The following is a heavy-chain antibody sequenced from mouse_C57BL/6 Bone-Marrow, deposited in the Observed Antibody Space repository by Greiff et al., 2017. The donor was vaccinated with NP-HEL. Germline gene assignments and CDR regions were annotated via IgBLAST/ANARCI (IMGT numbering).Heavy chain of an antibody. CDR2: INPKYGTT. CDR1: GYSFTDYN. D-gene: IGHD2-4*01. V-gene: IGHV1-39*01. Sequence: EVQLQQSGPELVKPGASVKISCKASGYSFTDYNMNWVKQSNGKSLEWIGVINPKYGTTSYNQKFQGKATLTLDQSSSTAYMQLNSLSSEYSAVYYCARSSIYYDYDWFAYWGQGTLVTVSA. CDR3: ARSSIYYDYDWFAY. J-gene: IGHJ3*01.